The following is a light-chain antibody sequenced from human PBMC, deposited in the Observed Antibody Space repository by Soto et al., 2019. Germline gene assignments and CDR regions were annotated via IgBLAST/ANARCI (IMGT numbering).Light chain of an antibody. J-gene: IGLJ1*01. CDR2: DVT. CDR1: SSDGGGYIY. Sequence: QSALTQPASVSGSPGQSITISCTGTSSDGGGYIYVSWYQQHPGKAPKLMIYDVTSRPSGVSYRFSGSKSGNTASLTISGLQAEDEADYYCSSYTTSSSSVFGTWTKVTVL. CDR3: SSYTTSSSSV. V-gene: IGLV2-14*01.